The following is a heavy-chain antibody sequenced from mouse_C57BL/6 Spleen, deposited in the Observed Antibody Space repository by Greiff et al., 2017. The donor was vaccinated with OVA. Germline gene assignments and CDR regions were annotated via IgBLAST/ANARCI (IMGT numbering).Heavy chain of an antibody. V-gene: IGHV1-80*01. CDR3: ARSYYGYGYAMDY. CDR2: IYPGDGDT. D-gene: IGHD2-9*01. CDR1: GYAFSSYW. Sequence: LQESGAELVKPGASVKISCKASGYAFSSYWMNWVKQRPGKGLEWIGQIYPGDGDTNYNGKFKGKATLTADKSSSTAYMQLSSLTSEDSAVYFCARSYYGYGYAMDYWGQGTSVTVSS. J-gene: IGHJ4*01.